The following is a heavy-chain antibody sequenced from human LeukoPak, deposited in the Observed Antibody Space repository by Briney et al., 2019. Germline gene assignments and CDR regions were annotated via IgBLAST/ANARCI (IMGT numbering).Heavy chain of an antibody. CDR2: ISSSGSTI. Sequence: GGSLRLSCAASGFTFSSYEMNWVRQAPGKGLEWVSYISSSGSTIYYADSVKGRFTISRDNAKNSLYLQMNSLRAEDTAVYYCARETYYYGSGSYRGINWFDPWGQGTLVTVSS. J-gene: IGHJ5*02. D-gene: IGHD3-10*01. CDR3: ARETYYYGSGSYRGINWFDP. V-gene: IGHV3-48*03. CDR1: GFTFSSYE.